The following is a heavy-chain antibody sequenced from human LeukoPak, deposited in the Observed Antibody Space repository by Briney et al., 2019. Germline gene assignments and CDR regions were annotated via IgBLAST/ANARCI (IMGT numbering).Heavy chain of an antibody. CDR3: ARQYGGSPFSDS. CDR2: IYYIGSA. V-gene: IGHV4-39*01. J-gene: IGHJ4*02. Sequence: PSETLSLTCTVSGGSISSRSHSWAWIRQPPGKGLEWIGNIYYIGSAYYNVALKSRVTMSVDKSTNQFSLRLSSLTAADTAVYYCARQYGGSPFSDSWGQGTLVTVSS. D-gene: IGHD6-13*01. CDR1: GGSISSRSHS.